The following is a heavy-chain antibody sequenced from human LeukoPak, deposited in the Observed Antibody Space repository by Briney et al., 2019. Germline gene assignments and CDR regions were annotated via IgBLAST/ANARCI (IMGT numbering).Heavy chain of an antibody. Sequence: SEILSLTCAVSGGSISTSNWWSWVRQPPGKGLEWIGEIYHSGTTNYNLSLKSRVTISVDKFKNQFSLKLSSVTAADTAVYYCARIVAGSSLIWGQGTTVTVSS. J-gene: IGHJ3*01. D-gene: IGHD1-26*01. CDR2: IYHSGTT. CDR3: ARIVAGSSLI. CDR1: GGSISTSNW. V-gene: IGHV4-4*02.